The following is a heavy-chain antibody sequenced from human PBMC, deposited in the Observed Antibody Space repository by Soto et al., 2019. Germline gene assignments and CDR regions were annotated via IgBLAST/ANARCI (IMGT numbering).Heavy chain of an antibody. J-gene: IGHJ4*02. D-gene: IGHD2-2*01. V-gene: IGHV3-74*01. CDR2: IDNDGSST. Sequence: GGSQRLSCATSGFKFSSYWMHWVRQTQGKGLVWVSRIDNDGSSTVYADSVKGRFTISRDNAKNTLYLQMNSLRAEDTAVYYCARGGTYCSTTSCYFDYWGQGTLVTVSS. CDR3: ARGGTYCSTTSCYFDY. CDR1: GFKFSSYW.